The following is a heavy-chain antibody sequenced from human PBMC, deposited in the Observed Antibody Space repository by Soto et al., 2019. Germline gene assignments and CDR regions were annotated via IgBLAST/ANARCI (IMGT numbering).Heavy chain of an antibody. CDR1: GGSISSGGYY. D-gene: IGHD3-10*01. CDR2: IYYSGST. J-gene: IGHJ4*02. V-gene: IGHV4-31*03. CDR3: ARVKRYYGSATPDKNYFDY. Sequence: SETLSLTCTVSGGSISSGGYYWSWIRQHPGKGLEWIGYIYYSGSTYYNPSLKSRVTISVDTSKNQFSLKLSSVTAADTAVYYCARVKRYYGSATPDKNYFDYWGQGTLVTVSS.